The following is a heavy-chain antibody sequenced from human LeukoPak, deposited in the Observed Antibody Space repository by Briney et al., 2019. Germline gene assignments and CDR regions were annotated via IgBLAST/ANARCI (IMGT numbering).Heavy chain of an antibody. Sequence: ASVTVSFKASGYTFTGYYMHWVRQAPGQGLEWMGWINPNSGGTNYAQKFQGRVTMIRDTSISTAYMELSRLRSDDTAVYYCARVLNYYGSGRPLDYWGQGTLVTVSS. J-gene: IGHJ4*02. D-gene: IGHD3-10*01. V-gene: IGHV1-2*02. CDR3: ARVLNYYGSGRPLDY. CDR2: INPNSGGT. CDR1: GYTFTGYY.